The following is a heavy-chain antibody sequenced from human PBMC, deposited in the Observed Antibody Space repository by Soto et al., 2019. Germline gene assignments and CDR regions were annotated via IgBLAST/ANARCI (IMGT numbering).Heavy chain of an antibody. CDR3: ARVPRRYDILTGYYNGDDVRYFDY. CDR1: GGSISSGGYY. CDR2: IYYSGST. D-gene: IGHD3-9*01. V-gene: IGHV4-31*03. Sequence: SETLSLTCTVSGGSISSGGYYWSWIRQHPGKGLEWIGYIYYSGSTYYNPSLKSRVTISVDTSKNQFSLKLSSVTAADTAVYYCARVPRRYDILTGYYNGDDVRYFDYWGQGTLVTVSS. J-gene: IGHJ4*02.